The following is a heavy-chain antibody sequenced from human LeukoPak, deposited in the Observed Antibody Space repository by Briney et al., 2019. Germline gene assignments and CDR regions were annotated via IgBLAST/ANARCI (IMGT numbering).Heavy chain of an antibody. CDR3: ARHPQLDY. CDR1: GGSISGSSYY. V-gene: IGHV4-39*01. J-gene: IGHJ4*02. CDR2: IYYSGST. Sequence: KASETLSLTCTVSGGSISGSSYYWGWIRQPPGKGLEWIGSIYYSGSTYYNPSLKSRVTISVDTSKNQFSLKLNSVTAADTALYYCARHPQLDYWGQGTLVTVSS.